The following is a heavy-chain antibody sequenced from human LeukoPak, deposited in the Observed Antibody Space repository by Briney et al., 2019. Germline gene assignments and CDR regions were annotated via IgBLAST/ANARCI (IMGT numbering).Heavy chain of an antibody. CDR3: AREEYSSSSLLFDY. CDR2: IYYSGST. D-gene: IGHD6-6*01. V-gene: IGHV4-39*07. J-gene: IGHJ4*02. CDR1: GGSISSSSYY. Sequence: SETLSLTCTVSGGSISSSSYYWGWIRQPPGKGLECIGSIYYSGSTYYNPSLKSRVTISVDTSKNQFSLKLSSVTAADTAVYYCAREEYSSSSLLFDYWGQGTLVTVSS.